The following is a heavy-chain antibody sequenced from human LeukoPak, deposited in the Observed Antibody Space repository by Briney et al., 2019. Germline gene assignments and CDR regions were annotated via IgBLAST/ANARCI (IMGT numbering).Heavy chain of an antibody. J-gene: IGHJ3*02. Sequence: GGSLRLSCAASGFTFSSYSMNWVRQAPGKGLEWVSSISSSSSYIYYADSEKGRFTISRDNAKNSLYLQMNSLRAEDTAVYYCASDYTTAGAFDIWGQGTMVTVSS. CDR1: GFTFSSYS. V-gene: IGHV3-21*01. CDR2: ISSSSSYI. D-gene: IGHD6-19*01. CDR3: ASDYTTAGAFDI.